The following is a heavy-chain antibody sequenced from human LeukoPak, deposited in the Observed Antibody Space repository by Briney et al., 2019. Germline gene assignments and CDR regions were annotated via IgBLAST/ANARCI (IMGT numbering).Heavy chain of an antibody. Sequence: PSETLSLTCAVYGGSFSGYYWSWIRQPPGKGLEWIGYIYYSGSTYYNPSLKSRVTISVDTSKNQFSLKLSSVTAADTAVYYCARESGQLWLQDYWGQGTLVTVSS. D-gene: IGHD5-18*01. CDR3: ARESGQLWLQDY. V-gene: IGHV4-34*09. CDR2: IYYSGST. CDR1: GGSFSGYY. J-gene: IGHJ4*02.